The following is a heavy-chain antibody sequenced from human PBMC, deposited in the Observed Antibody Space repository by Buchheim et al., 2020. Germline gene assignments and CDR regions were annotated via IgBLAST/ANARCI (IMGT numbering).Heavy chain of an antibody. CDR3: AKDLLSRGYCSSTSCYNLFFQH. V-gene: IGHV3-30*18. D-gene: IGHD2-2*01. J-gene: IGHJ1*01. CDR1: GFTFSSYG. Sequence: QVQLVESGGGVVQPGRSLRLSCAASGFTFSSYGMHWVRQAPGKGLEWVAVISYDGSNKYYADSVKGRFTISRDNSKNKLYLQMNSLRAEDTAVYYCAKDLLSRGYCSSTSCYNLFFQHWGQGTL. CDR2: ISYDGSNK.